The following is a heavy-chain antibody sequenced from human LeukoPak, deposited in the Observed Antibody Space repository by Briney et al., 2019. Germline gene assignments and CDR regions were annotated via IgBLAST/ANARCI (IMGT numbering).Heavy chain of an antibody. V-gene: IGHV3-30*18. D-gene: IGHD5-12*01. CDR2: ISYDGSNK. Sequence: GGSLRLSCAASGFTFSSYGMHWVRQAPGKGLEWVAVISYDGSNKYYADSVKGQFTISRDNSKNTLYLQMNSLRAEDTAVYYCAKARGYSGSVLGYWGQGTLVTVSS. CDR1: GFTFSSYG. J-gene: IGHJ4*02. CDR3: AKARGYSGSVLGY.